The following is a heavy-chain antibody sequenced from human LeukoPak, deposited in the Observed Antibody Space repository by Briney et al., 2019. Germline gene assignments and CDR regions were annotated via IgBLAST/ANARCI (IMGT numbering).Heavy chain of an antibody. CDR2: IYYSGST. Sequence: PSQTLSLTCTVSGGSISSGDYYWSWIRQPPGKGLEWIGYIYYSGSTYYNPSLKSRVTISVDTSKNQFSLKLSSVTAADTAVYYCARVTNGGNSHAFDIWGQGTMVTVSS. V-gene: IGHV4-30-4*01. CDR3: ARVTNGGNSHAFDI. CDR1: GGSISSGDYY. D-gene: IGHD4-23*01. J-gene: IGHJ3*02.